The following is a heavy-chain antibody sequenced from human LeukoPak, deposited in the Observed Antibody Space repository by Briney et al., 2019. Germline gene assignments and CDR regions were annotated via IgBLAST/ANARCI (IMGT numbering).Heavy chain of an antibody. CDR1: GFTFSSYG. Sequence: GGSLRLSCAASGFTFSSYGMHWVRQAPGKGLEWVAVIWYDGSNKYYADSVKGRFTISRDNSKNTLYLQMNSLRAEDTAVYYCAREQSGYDSWHTYNWFDPWGQGTLVTVSS. V-gene: IGHV3-33*01. CDR2: IWYDGSNK. CDR3: AREQSGYDSWHTYNWFDP. J-gene: IGHJ5*02. D-gene: IGHD5-12*01.